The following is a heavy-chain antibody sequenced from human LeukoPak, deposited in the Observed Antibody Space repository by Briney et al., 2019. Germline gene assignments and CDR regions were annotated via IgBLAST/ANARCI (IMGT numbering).Heavy chain of an antibody. CDR2: INPDGSTT. J-gene: IGHJ4*02. CDR3: ARVRVGAYDFEY. Sequence: GGSLRLSCAASGFTFSTYWMHWVRQAPGEGPVWVSRINPDGSTTTYADSVKGRFTISRDNAKSTLYLQMNSLRAEDTAVYYCARVRVGAYDFEYWGQGALVTVSS. CDR1: GFTFSTYW. V-gene: IGHV3-74*01. D-gene: IGHD3-10*01.